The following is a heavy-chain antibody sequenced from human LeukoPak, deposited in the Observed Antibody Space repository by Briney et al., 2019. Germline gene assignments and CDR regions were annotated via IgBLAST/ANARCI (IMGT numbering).Heavy chain of an antibody. Sequence: GGSLRLSCAASGFTFSSYAMHWVRLGPGKGLEWVAFISYDGSNKYYPDSVKGRFTISRDNGKNSLYLQMHSLRVEDTAVYYCARNGDYGGNWFDPWGQGTLVTVSS. CDR3: ARNGDYGGNWFDP. J-gene: IGHJ5*02. CDR2: ISYDGSNK. V-gene: IGHV3-30-3*01. CDR1: GFTFSSYA. D-gene: IGHD4-17*01.